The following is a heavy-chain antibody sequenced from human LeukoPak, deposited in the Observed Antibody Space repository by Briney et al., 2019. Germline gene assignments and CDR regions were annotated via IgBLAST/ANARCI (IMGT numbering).Heavy chain of an antibody. CDR1: GYTFTDYY. CDR2: VDPEDGET. J-gene: IGHJ4*02. V-gene: IGHV1-69-2*01. CDR3: ATGGTQGGYGYKDY. D-gene: IGHD5-18*01. Sequence: ATVKISCKASGYTFTDYYMHWVQQAPGKGLEWMGRVDPEDGETIYAEKFQGRVTITADTSTDTAYMELSSLRSEDTAVYYCATGGTQGGYGYKDYWGQGTLVTVSS.